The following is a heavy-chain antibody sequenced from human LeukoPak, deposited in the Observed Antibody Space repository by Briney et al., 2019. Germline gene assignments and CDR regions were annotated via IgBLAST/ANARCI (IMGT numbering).Heavy chain of an antibody. Sequence: GESLKISCKGSGYSFTTYYIGWMRQMPGKGLEWMGIIYPGGSDTRYSPSFQGQVTISADKSISTAYLQWSSLKASDTAMYYCVRSRRGEDIVILPAAIDYWGRGTLVTVSS. CDR2: IYPGGSDT. D-gene: IGHD2-2*01. CDR3: VRSRRGEDIVILPAAIDY. J-gene: IGHJ4*02. V-gene: IGHV5-51*01. CDR1: GYSFTTYY.